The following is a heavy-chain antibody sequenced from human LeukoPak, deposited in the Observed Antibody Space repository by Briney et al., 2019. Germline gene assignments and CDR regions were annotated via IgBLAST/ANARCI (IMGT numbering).Heavy chain of an antibody. J-gene: IGHJ4*02. CDR1: KFTFSSFA. Sequence: SGRSLRLSCAASKFTFSSFAMSWVRQAPGKGLEWVSGISATGDSTYYTDSVKGRFTISRDNSKNTLYLQMNSLRAEDTAVYYCANGNGQRFLEWLHEVHFDYWGQGTLVTVSS. CDR3: ANGNGQRFLEWLHEVHFDY. D-gene: IGHD3-3*01. CDR2: ISATGDST. V-gene: IGHV3-23*01.